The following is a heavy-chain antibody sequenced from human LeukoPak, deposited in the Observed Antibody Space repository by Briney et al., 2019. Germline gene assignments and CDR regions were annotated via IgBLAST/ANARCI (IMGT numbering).Heavy chain of an antibody. D-gene: IGHD1-1*01. CDR3: ATRVQLERPFAP. CDR2: IFYSGNT. V-gene: IGHV4-39*01. J-gene: IGHJ5*02. Sequence: SETLSLTCTVSRGSISSSSYNWGWICQPPGKGLEWIGSIFYSGNTYYNPSLKSRVTISLDTSKNHFSLKLTSVTAADTAVYYCATRVQLERPFAPWGQGTLVTVSS. CDR1: RGSISSSSYN.